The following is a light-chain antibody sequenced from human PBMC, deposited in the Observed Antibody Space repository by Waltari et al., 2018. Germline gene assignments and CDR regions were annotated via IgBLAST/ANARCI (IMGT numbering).Light chain of an antibody. CDR2: DPS. J-gene: IGLJ2*01. CDR3: SSYTPSGTLV. Sequence: WYRQPPATAPNLIVFDPSSRPSGVPDRFSGSKSGSTASLTISGLQAEDEGDYYCSSYTPSGTLVFGGGTKLTVL. V-gene: IGLV2-18*02.